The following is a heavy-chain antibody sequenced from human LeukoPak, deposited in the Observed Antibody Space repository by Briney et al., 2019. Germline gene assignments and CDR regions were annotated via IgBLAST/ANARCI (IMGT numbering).Heavy chain of an antibody. D-gene: IGHD1-26*01. CDR2: IWYDGSNK. J-gene: IGHJ4*02. V-gene: IGHV3-30*02. Sequence: GGSLRLSCAASGFTFSSYGMHWVRQAPGKGLEWVALIWYDGSNKYYADSVKGRFTISRDNSKNTLYLQMNSLRAEDTAVYYCARSGVGPFDYWGQGTLVTVSS. CDR3: ARSGVGPFDY. CDR1: GFTFSSYG.